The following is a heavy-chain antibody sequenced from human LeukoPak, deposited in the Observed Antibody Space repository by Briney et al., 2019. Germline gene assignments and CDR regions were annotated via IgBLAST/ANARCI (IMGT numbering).Heavy chain of an antibody. D-gene: IGHD2-21*01. V-gene: IGHV4-59*06. CDR3: ARDQMGLVFPYGMDV. CDR1: SGSINTYY. Sequence: SETLSLTCTVSSGSINTYYWSWIRQPPGKGLEWIGYIYYSGSTYYNPSLKSRVTISVDTSKNQFSLKLSSVTAADTAVYYCARDQMGLVFPYGMDVWGQGTTVTVSS. J-gene: IGHJ6*02. CDR2: IYYSGST.